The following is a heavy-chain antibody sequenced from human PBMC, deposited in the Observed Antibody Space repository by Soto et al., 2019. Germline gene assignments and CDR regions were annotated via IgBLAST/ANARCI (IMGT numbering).Heavy chain of an antibody. D-gene: IGHD3-22*01. CDR3: AADGKVVGLYYYGMDV. CDR2: IVVGSGNT. V-gene: IGHV1-58*01. J-gene: IGHJ6*02. Sequence: SVKVSCKASGFTFTSSAVQWVRQARGQRLEWIGWIVVGSGNTNYAQKFQERVTITRDMSTSTAYMELSSLRSEDTAVYYCAADGKVVGLYYYGMDVWGEGTTVIVS. CDR1: GFTFTSSA.